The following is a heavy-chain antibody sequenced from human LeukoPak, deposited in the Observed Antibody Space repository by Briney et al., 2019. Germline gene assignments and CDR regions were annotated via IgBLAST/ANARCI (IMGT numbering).Heavy chain of an antibody. D-gene: IGHD4-23*01. V-gene: IGHV3-33*01. Sequence: GGSLRLSSAASGFTFSGFGMHWVRQAPGKGLEWVAVIWYDGSNKYYADSVKGRFTISRDNPKNTLYVQMNSLRAEDTAVYYCARGRGADYGGNSGYFDYWGQGTLVTVSS. J-gene: IGHJ4*02. CDR3: ARGRGADYGGNSGYFDY. CDR1: GFTFSGFG. CDR2: IWYDGSNK.